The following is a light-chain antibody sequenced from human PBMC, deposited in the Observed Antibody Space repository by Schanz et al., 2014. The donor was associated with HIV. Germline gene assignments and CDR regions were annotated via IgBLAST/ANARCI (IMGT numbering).Light chain of an antibody. V-gene: IGKV4-1*01. CDR1: QSVLSSSNNKNY. CDR2: WAS. CDR3: QQDYNLPPT. Sequence: DIVLTQSPDSLAVSLGERATIHCKSSQSVLSSSNNKNYLAWYQQKAGQPPKLLIYWASTRESGVPDRFSGSGSGTDFTLTISSLQAEDVAVYYCQQDYNLPPTFGGGTKVEIK. J-gene: IGKJ4*01.